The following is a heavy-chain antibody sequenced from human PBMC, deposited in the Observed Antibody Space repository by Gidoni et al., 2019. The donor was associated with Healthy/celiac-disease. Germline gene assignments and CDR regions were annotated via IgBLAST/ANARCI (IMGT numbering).Heavy chain of an antibody. Sequence: EVQLVESGGGLVQPGGSLRLSCAASGFTVISNYMSWVRQAPGKGLEWVSVIYSGGSTYYADSVKGRFTISRDNSKNTLYLQMNSLRAEDTAVYYCARDRGGSYYVAFDIWGQGTMVTVSS. CDR1: GFTVISNY. D-gene: IGHD1-26*01. CDR2: IYSGGST. CDR3: ARDRGGSYYVAFDI. V-gene: IGHV3-66*02. J-gene: IGHJ3*02.